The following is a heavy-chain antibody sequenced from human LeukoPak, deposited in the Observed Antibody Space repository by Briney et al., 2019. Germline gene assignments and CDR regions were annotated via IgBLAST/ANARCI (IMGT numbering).Heavy chain of an antibody. V-gene: IGHV3-30*16. CDR1: GFTFNNFA. CDR2: VSNDEKTK. D-gene: IGHD5-24*01. J-gene: IGHJ4*02. CDR3: ARPSPPGDGYNPCDY. Sequence: GGSLRLSCAASGFTFNNFAMHWFRQAPGKGLEWVAVVSNDEKTKYYADSVKGRFTISRDTSKDTVYLQMNSLGVEDTALYFCARPSPPGDGYNPCDYWGQGTLVTVSS.